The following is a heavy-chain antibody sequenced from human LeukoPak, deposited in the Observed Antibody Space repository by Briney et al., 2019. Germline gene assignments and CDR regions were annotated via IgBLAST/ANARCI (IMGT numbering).Heavy chain of an antibody. V-gene: IGHV3-30-3*01. CDR1: GFTFSRYW. CDR3: ARGGGNSRYYYYMDV. D-gene: IGHD4-23*01. J-gene: IGHJ6*03. CDR2: ISYDGSNK. Sequence: GGSLRLSCGASGFTFSRYWMTWVRQAPGKGLEWVAVISYDGSNKYYADSVKGRFTISRDNSKNTLYLQMNSLRAEDTAVYYCARGGGNSRYYYYMDVWGKGTTVTVSS.